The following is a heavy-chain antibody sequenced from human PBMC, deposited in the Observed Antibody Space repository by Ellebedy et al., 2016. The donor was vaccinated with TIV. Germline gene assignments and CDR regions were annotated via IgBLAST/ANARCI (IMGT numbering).Heavy chain of an antibody. Sequence: ASVKVSCKASGYTFTSYGISWVRQAPGQGLEWMGWISAYNGNTNYAQKFQGRVTMTTDTSTSTAYMDLRSLRSDDTAVYFCARDMVQGMVARYLWFDYWGQGTPVTVSA. CDR2: ISAYNGNT. CDR3: ARDMVQGMVARYLWFDY. J-gene: IGHJ4*02. V-gene: IGHV1-18*01. CDR1: GYTFTSYG. D-gene: IGHD5-12*01.